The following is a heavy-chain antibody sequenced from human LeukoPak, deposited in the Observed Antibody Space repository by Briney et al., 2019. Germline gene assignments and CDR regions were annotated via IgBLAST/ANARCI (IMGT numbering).Heavy chain of an antibody. CDR2: IGTAGDT. D-gene: IGHD3-10*01. J-gene: IGHJ6*02. V-gene: IGHV3-13*01. Sequence: GGSLRLSCAASGFTFSSYDMHWVRQATGKGLEWVSAIGTAGDTYCPGSVKGRFTISRENAKNSLYLQMNSLRAGDTAVYYCARDHYYGSGSPSYGMDVWGQGTTVTVSS. CDR3: ARDHYYGSGSPSYGMDV. CDR1: GFTFSSYD.